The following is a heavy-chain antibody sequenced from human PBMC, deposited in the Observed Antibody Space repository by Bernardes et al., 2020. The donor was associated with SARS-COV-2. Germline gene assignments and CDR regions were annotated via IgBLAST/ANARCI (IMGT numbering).Heavy chain of an antibody. D-gene: IGHD2-21*01. CDR1: GYTFSNYG. CDR2: ISPKSGAT. Sequence: ASVKVSCKASGYTFSNYGISWVRQAPGQGFEWMGWISPKSGATNYAQKFQGRVTMTRDTAISTEYMQLSRLTSDDTAVYYCARTFYYDRGGDSVFDQWGQGTLVSVSS. CDR3: ARTFYYDRGGDSVFDQ. J-gene: IGHJ4*02. V-gene: IGHV1-2*02.